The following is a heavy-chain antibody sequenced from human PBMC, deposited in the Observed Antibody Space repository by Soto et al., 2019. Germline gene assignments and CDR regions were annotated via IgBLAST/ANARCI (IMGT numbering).Heavy chain of an antibody. V-gene: IGHV4-39*01. Sequence: SETLSLTCTVSGGSISSGGYYWSWIRQHPGKGLEWIGSIYYSGSTYYNPSLKSRVTISVDTSKNQFSLKLSSVTAADTAVYYCASRSGGDYVGTYYFDYWGQGTLVTVSS. J-gene: IGHJ4*02. CDR1: GGSISSGGYY. CDR3: ASRSGGDYVGTYYFDY. CDR2: IYYSGST. D-gene: IGHD4-17*01.